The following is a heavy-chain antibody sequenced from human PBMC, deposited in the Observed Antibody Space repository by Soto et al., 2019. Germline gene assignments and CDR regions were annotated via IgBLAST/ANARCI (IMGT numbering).Heavy chain of an antibody. CDR2: INIGTGVT. D-gene: IGHD2-2*01. Sequence: ASVKVSCKASGYSFTDYSIQWMRQAPGQRPEWVGWINIGTGVTQISQRFQGRVNLSRDTSATTAYMELDSLRYEDTAVYYCARCHYQLYRVDHWGQGTMVTVSS. CDR3: ARCHYQLYRVDH. J-gene: IGHJ4*01. V-gene: IGHV1-3*04. CDR1: GYSFTDYS.